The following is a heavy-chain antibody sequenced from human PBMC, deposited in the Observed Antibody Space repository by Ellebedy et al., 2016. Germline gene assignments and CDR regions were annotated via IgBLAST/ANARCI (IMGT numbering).Heavy chain of an antibody. CDR3: ARGTVPAATLYYFDY. CDR1: GVSVRSRGHY. CDR2: IYYSGST. V-gene: IGHV4-61*08. J-gene: IGHJ4*02. Sequence: SETLSLXCTVSGVSVRSRGHYWNWIRQPPGKGLEWIGYIYYSGSTNYNPSLKSRVTISVDTSKNQFSLKLSSVTAADTAVYYCARGTVPAATLYYFDYWGQGTLVTVSS. D-gene: IGHD2-2*01.